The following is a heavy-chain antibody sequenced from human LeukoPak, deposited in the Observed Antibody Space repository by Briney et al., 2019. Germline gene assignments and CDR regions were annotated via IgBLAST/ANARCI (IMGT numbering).Heavy chain of an antibody. D-gene: IGHD5-24*01. V-gene: IGHV3-15*01. CDR2: IKSKTDGGTT. Sequence: GGSLRLSCAASGFTFSNAWMSWVRQAPGKGLEWVGRIKSKTDGGTTDYAAPVKGRFTISRDDSKNTLYLQMNSLKTEDTAVYYCTLPLRWLQSKDYWGQGTLVTVSS. J-gene: IGHJ4*02. CDR1: GFTFSNAW. CDR3: TLPLRWLQSKDY.